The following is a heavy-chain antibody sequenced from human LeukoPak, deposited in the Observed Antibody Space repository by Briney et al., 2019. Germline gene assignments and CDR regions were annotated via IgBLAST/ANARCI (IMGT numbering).Heavy chain of an antibody. V-gene: IGHV3-30*03. CDR2: ISYDGSNK. Sequence: PGRSLRLSCAASGFTFSNYGMHWVRQAPGKGLEWVAVISYDGSNKYYADSVKGRFTISRDNSKNTLYLQMNSLRAEDTAVYYCASSLPRYSSSWYLFNYWGQGTLVTVSS. J-gene: IGHJ4*02. CDR1: GFTFSNYG. CDR3: ASSLPRYSSSWYLFNY. D-gene: IGHD6-13*01.